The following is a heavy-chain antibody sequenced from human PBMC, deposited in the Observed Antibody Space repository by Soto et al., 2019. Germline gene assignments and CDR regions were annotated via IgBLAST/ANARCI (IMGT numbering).Heavy chain of an antibody. CDR3: ARGGQDFWSGPFDY. CDR1: GGSISNYY. J-gene: IGHJ4*02. Sequence: SETLSLTCTVSGGSISNYYYNWIRQPAGKGLEWIGRIDTSGSTNYNPSLKSRVTMSVDTSKQEFSLKLSSVTAADTALYYCARGGQDFWSGPFDYWGRGALVTVSS. D-gene: IGHD3-3*01. V-gene: IGHV4-4*07. CDR2: IDTSGST.